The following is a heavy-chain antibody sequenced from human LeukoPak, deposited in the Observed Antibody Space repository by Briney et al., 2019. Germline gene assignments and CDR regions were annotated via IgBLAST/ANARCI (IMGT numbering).Heavy chain of an antibody. D-gene: IGHD5-12*01. V-gene: IGHV4-31*03. Sequence: SQTLSRTCTVSGGSISSGGYYWSWLRQHPGKGLEWIGYIYYSGSTYYNPSLKSRVTISVDTSKNQFSLKLSSVTAADTAVYYCARDSHSGHDGLDYFDYWGQGTLVTVSS. CDR2: IYYSGST. CDR1: GGSISSGGYY. J-gene: IGHJ4*02. CDR3: ARDSHSGHDGLDYFDY.